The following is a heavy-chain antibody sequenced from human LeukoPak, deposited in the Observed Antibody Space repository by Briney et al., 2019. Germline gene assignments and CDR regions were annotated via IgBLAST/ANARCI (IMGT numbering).Heavy chain of an antibody. V-gene: IGHV1-58*02. CDR3: AAVKNQQLSHFHY. CDR2: IVVGSGDT. D-gene: IGHD2-2*01. CDR1: GFTFSNSA. Sequence: SVKVSRKASGFTFSNSAMQWVRQARGQRLEWIGWIVVGSGDTNYAQKFQERVTITRDMSTSTAYMELSSLRSEDTAVYYCAAVKNQQLSHFHYWGQGTLVTVSS. J-gene: IGHJ4*02.